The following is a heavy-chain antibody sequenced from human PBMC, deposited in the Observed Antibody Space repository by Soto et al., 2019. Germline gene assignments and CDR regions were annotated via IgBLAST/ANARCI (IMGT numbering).Heavy chain of an antibody. D-gene: IGHD3-10*01. Sequence: QVQLQESGPGLVKPSQTLSLTCTVSGGSISNNYYWSWIRQPPGKGLEWIGYTHHSGSNYYNLFLESRVTISIDTSKNQLSLNLTSVTAADTAVYYCARTSPRGSGTWFDPWGQGTLVTVSS. CDR2: THHSGSN. V-gene: IGHV4-30-4*01. CDR3: ARTSPRGSGTWFDP. CDR1: GGSISNNYY. J-gene: IGHJ5*02.